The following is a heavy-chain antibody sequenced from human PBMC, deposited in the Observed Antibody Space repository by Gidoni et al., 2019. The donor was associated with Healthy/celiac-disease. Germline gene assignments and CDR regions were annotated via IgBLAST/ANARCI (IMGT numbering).Heavy chain of an antibody. J-gene: IGHJ4*02. CDR3: ARDSYCSSTSCYTRVYYFDY. V-gene: IGHV3-21*01. CDR2: ISSSSSYI. CDR1: GFTFSSYS. Sequence: EVQLVESGGGLVKPGGSLRLSCAASGFTFSSYSMNWVRQAQGKGLEWVSSISSSSSYIYYADSVKGRFTISRDNAKNSLYLQMNSLRAEDTAVYYCARDSYCSSTSCYTRVYYFDYWGQGTLVTVSS. D-gene: IGHD2-2*02.